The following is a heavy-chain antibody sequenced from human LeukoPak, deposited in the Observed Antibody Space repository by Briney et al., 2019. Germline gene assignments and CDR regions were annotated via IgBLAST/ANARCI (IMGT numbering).Heavy chain of an antibody. CDR2: INSDGSST. CDR1: GFTFSRYW. Sequence: PGGSLRLTCAASGFTFSRYWMHWVRQTPGKGLVWVSRINSDGSSTRYADSVKGRFTISRDNAKNTLDLQMSSLRAEDTAVYYCARVDCNGGSCYFDYWGQGTLVTVSS. V-gene: IGHV3-74*01. CDR3: ARVDCNGGSCYFDY. J-gene: IGHJ4*02. D-gene: IGHD2-15*01.